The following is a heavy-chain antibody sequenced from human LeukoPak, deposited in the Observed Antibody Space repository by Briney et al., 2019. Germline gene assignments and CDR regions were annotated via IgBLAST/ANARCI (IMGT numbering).Heavy chain of an antibody. D-gene: IGHD3-10*01. V-gene: IGHV3-48*03. Sequence: GGSLRLSCAASGFTFSSYEMNWVRQAPGKGLEWVSYISSSGSTIYYADSVKGRFTISRDNAKNSLYLQMNSLSAEDTAVYYCAWGHYYAAFDYWGQGTLVTVSS. J-gene: IGHJ4*02. CDR2: ISSSGSTI. CDR1: GFTFSSYE. CDR3: AWGHYYAAFDY.